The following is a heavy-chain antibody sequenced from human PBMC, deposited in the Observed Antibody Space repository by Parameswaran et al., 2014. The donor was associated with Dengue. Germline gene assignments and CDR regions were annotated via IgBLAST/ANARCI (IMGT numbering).Heavy chain of an antibody. J-gene: IGHJ3*02. Sequence: WIRQPPGKGLEWIGEINHSGSTNYNPSLKSRVTISVDTSKNQFSLKLSSVTAADTAVYYCARAPDRGGSYYEAEAFDIWGQGTMVTVSS. D-gene: IGHD1-26*01. CDR3: ARAPDRGGSYYEAEAFDI. V-gene: IGHV4-34*01. CDR2: INHSGST.